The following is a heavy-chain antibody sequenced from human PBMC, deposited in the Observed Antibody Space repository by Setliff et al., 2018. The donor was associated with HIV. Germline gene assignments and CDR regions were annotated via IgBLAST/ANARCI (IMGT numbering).Heavy chain of an antibody. CDR2: INPNSGGT. CDR1: GYTFTGYY. D-gene: IGHD1-26*01. CDR3: ARGRCSGSYFLFDS. V-gene: IGHV1-2*02. J-gene: IGHJ4*02. Sequence: GASVKVSCKASGYTFTGYYMHWVRQAPGQGLEWMGWINPNSGGTNYAQMFQCRVTMTRDTSITTAYMEVSRLTSDDTAVYYCARGRCSGSYFLFDSWGQGTQVTVSS.